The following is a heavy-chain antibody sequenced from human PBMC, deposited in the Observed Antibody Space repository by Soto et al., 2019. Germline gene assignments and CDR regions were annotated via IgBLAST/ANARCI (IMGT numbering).Heavy chain of an antibody. CDR3: ARDLSGDRGYFDL. CDR1: GFTFSSYS. J-gene: IGHJ2*01. D-gene: IGHD7-27*01. V-gene: IGHV3-21*01. Sequence: GESLKISCAASGFTFSSYSMNWVRQAPGKGLEWVSSISSSSSYIYYEDSVKGRFTISRDNAKNSLYLQMNSLRAEDTAVYYCARDLSGDRGYFDLWGRGTLVTVSS. CDR2: ISSSSSYI.